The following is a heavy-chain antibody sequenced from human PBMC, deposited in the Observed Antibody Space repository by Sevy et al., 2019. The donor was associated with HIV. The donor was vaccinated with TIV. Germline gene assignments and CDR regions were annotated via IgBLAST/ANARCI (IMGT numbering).Heavy chain of an antibody. J-gene: IGHJ6*02. V-gene: IGHV1-3*01. CDR2: INAGNGNT. D-gene: IGHD2-2*01. CDR3: ARGYCSSTSCPRGNYYYYGMDV. Sequence: ASVKVSCKASGYTFTSYAMHWVRQAPGQRLEWMGWINAGNGNTKYSQKFQGRVTITRDTSASTAYMELSSLRSEGTAVYYCARGYCSSTSCPRGNYYYYGMDVWGQGTTVTVSS. CDR1: GYTFTSYA.